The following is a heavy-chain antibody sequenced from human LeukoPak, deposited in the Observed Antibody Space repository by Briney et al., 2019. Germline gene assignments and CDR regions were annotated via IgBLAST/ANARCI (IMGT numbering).Heavy chain of an antibody. D-gene: IGHD6-19*01. Sequence: GASVKVSCKASGYTFTSYGISWVRQAPGQGLEWMGWISAYNGNTNYAQKLQGRVTVTTDTSTSTAYMELRSLRSDDTAVYYCARDYSSGWYVGANWFDPWGQGTLVTVSS. CDR1: GYTFTSYG. J-gene: IGHJ5*02. CDR2: ISAYNGNT. CDR3: ARDYSSGWYVGANWFDP. V-gene: IGHV1-18*01.